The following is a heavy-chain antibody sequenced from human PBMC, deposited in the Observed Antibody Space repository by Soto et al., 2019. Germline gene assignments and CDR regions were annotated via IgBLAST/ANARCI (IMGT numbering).Heavy chain of an antibody. CDR3: ARGGDPGYISSWYSYYYYYGMYV. Sequence: GASVKVSCKAPGYTFTSYDINWVRQATGQGLEWMGWMNPNSGNTGYAQKFQGRVTMTRNTSVSTAYMELSSLRSEDTAVYYCARGGDPGYISSWYSYYYYYGMYVCGQGTTVTVAS. CDR1: GYTFTSYD. V-gene: IGHV1-8*01. D-gene: IGHD6-13*01. CDR2: MNPNSGNT. J-gene: IGHJ6*02.